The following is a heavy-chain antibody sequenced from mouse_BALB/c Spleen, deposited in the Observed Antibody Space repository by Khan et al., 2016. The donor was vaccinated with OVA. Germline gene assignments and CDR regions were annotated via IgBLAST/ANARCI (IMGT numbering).Heavy chain of an antibody. V-gene: IGHV2-6-5*01. CDR1: GFSLTDYG. J-gene: IGHJ4*01. CDR3: AKGLWSYYFALDY. Sequence: QVQLKESGPGLVAPSQSLSITCTVSGFSLTDYGVSWIRQPPGKGLEWLGVIWGGGSTYFNSALKSRLSISKDNSKSQVFLKMNSLQTDDTAMYYCAKGLWSYYFALDYWGQGTSVTVSS. CDR2: IWGGGST. D-gene: IGHD1-1*02.